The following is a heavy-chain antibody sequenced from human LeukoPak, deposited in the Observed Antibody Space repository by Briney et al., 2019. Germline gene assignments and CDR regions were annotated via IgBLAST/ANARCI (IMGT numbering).Heavy chain of an antibody. CDR2: ISYDGNLK. J-gene: IGHJ4*02. CDR1: GFMFSNYA. Sequence: GGSLRLSCVASGFMFSNYAMHWVRQAPGKGLEWVAVISYDGNLKHYGDSVQGRFTISRDNAKNSLYLQMNSLRAEDTAVYYCLYGDYFDYWGQGTLVTVSS. V-gene: IGHV3-30*03. CDR3: LYGDYFDY. D-gene: IGHD4-17*01.